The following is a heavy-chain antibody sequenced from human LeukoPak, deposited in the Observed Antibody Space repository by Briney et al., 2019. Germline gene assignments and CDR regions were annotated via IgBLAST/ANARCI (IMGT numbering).Heavy chain of an antibody. J-gene: IGHJ4*02. CDR1: GLNFSTYW. CDR2: INQDASEI. V-gene: IGHV3-7*01. D-gene: IGHD2-21*02. Sequence: GGSLRLSCAASGLNFSTYWMNWYRQAPGKGLEWVGNINQDASEINYVDSVRGRFTISRDNAKNSLHLQMNSLRAEDTAVYYCATDRDNSDWQKRFDSWGQGTLVTVSS. CDR3: ATDRDNSDWQKRFDS.